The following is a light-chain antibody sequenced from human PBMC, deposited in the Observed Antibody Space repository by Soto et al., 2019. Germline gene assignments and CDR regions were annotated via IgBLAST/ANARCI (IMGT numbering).Light chain of an antibody. CDR2: AAS. Sequence: DIQLTQSPSFLSASVEDRVTITCRASQGINSYLAWYQQKPGKVPKLLIYAASTLQSGVPSRFSGSGSGTEFTLTISSLQPEDFATYYCQQINSYPITFGQGTRLEI. CDR1: QGINSY. CDR3: QQINSYPIT. J-gene: IGKJ5*01. V-gene: IGKV1-9*01.